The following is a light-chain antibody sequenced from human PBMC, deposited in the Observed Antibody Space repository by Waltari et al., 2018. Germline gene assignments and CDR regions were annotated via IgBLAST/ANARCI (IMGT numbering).Light chain of an antibody. CDR1: QSVSG. V-gene: IGKV1-5*03. Sequence: DIQMTQSPSTLSASVGDTVTLTCRASQSVSGLAWYQQKPGEAPKPLIYEASTLERGVPSRFSGRGSGTEFTLTISSLQPDDFATFFCQQYDTYSPHSFGQGTKLEIK. J-gene: IGKJ2*03. CDR2: EAS. CDR3: QQYDTYSPHS.